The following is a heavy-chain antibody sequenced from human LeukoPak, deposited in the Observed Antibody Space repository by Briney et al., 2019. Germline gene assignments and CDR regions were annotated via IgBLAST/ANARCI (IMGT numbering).Heavy chain of an antibody. D-gene: IGHD1-14*01. CDR1: GFFFSSST. CDR3: SAKPTGLDG. Sequence: NPGGSLRFSCAASGFFFSSSTMNWVRQAPGKGLEWVSSITPSSDHIYYADSVKGRFTVSRDNAKNSLYLQMNSLRAEDTAVYYCSAKPTGLDGWGQGTLVTVSS. V-gene: IGHV3-21*01. CDR2: ITPSSDHI. J-gene: IGHJ4*02.